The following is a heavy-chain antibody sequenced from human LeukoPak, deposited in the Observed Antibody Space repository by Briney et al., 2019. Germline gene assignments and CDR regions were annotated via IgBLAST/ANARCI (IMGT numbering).Heavy chain of an antibody. V-gene: IGHV3-30*18. CDR3: AKNAHYQGYSYGGIDY. J-gene: IGHJ4*02. CDR1: GFTFSSYG. Sequence: GRSLRLSYAASGFTFSSYGMHWVRQAPGKGLEWVAVISYDGSDKYSADSVKGRFTISRDNSKNTLYLQMNSLRAEDTAVYYCAKNAHYQGYSYGGIDYWGQGTLVTVSS. CDR2: ISYDGSDK. D-gene: IGHD5-18*01.